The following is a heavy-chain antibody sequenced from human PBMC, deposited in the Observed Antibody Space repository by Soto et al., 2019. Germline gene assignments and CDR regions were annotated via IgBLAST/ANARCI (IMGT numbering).Heavy chain of an antibody. D-gene: IGHD3-9*01. CDR2: IYHSGST. CDR1: GGSISSSNW. V-gene: IGHV4-4*02. CDR3: ARPTDILTGYYWFDP. J-gene: IGHJ5*02. Sequence: SETLSLTCAVSGGSISSSNWWSWVRQPPGKGLEWIGEIYHSGSTNYNPSLKSRVTISVDKSKNQFSLKLSSVTAADTAVYYCARPTDILTGYYWFDPWGQGTLVTVSS.